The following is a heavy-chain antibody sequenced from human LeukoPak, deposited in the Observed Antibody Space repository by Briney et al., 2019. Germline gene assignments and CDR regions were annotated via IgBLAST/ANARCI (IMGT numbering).Heavy chain of an antibody. D-gene: IGHD5-24*01. CDR1: GYTFTSYY. CDR2: INPSGGST. Sequence: ASVKVSCKASGYTFTSYYMHWVRQAPGQGLEWMGIINPSGGSTSYAQKFHGRVTMTRDTSTSTVYMELSSLRSEDTAVYYCARPAKRWLQLGAYFDYWGQGTLVTVSS. CDR3: ARPAKRWLQLGAYFDY. V-gene: IGHV1-46*01. J-gene: IGHJ4*02.